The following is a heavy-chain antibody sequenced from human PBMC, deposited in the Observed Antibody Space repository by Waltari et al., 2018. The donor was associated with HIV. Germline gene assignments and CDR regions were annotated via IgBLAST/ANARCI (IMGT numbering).Heavy chain of an antibody. D-gene: IGHD3-10*01. Sequence: QVQLVHSGAEVKKPGSSVKVPCKASGGAFASHTINWVRQAPGQGLEWMGSAIPMVGTANYAQKVQGRVTITADKSTSTAYMELNGLRFDDTAVYYCASARETMGVDFDSWGQGTLVTVS. J-gene: IGHJ5*01. V-gene: IGHV1-69*08. CDR2: AIPMVGTA. CDR1: GGAFASHT. CDR3: ASARETMGVDFDS.